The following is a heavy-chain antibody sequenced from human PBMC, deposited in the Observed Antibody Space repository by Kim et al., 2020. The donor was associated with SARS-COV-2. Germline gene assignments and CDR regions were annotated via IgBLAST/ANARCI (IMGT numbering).Heavy chain of an antibody. CDR1: GYTLTELS. J-gene: IGHJ4*02. D-gene: IGHD6-13*01. Sequence: ASVKVSCKVSGYTLTELSMHWVRQAPGKGLEWMGGFDPEDGETIYAQKFQGRVTMTEDTSTDTAYMELSSLRSEDTAVYYCATGTAAGTSRSWLLLDYWGQGPLVPVSS. V-gene: IGHV1-24*01. CDR2: FDPEDGET. CDR3: ATGTAAGTSRSWLLLDY.